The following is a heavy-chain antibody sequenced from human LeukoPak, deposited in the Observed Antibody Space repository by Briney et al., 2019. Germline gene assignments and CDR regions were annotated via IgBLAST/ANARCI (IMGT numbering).Heavy chain of an antibody. CDR3: ARERARSWFDY. CDR1: GFTSSSYA. J-gene: IGHJ4*02. Sequence: GGSLRLSCAASGFTSSSYAMHWVRQAPGKGLEWVAVISYDGSNKYYADSVKGRFTISRDDAKNSLYLQMNSLRAEDTAVYYCARERARSWFDYWGQGTLVTVSS. CDR2: ISYDGSNK. D-gene: IGHD6-13*01. V-gene: IGHV3-30*04.